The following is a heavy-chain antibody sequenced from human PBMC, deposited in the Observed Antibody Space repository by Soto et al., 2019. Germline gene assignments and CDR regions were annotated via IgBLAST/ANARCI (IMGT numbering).Heavy chain of an antibody. CDR1: GASITSSY. V-gene: IGHV4-59*08. D-gene: IGHD3-16*02. CDR2: IYYTGDT. J-gene: IGHJ3*02. CDR3: ARALPNRHAFDI. Sequence: SETLSLTCTVSGASITSSYWTWFRQPPGQGLESIGYIYYTGDTNTNPSLKSRVTISVDTSKNQFSLKLSSVTAADTAVYYCARALPNRHAFDIWGQGTMVTVSS.